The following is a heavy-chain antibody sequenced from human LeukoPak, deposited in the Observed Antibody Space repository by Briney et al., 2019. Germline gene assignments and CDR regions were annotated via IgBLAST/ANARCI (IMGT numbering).Heavy chain of an antibody. J-gene: IGHJ3*02. Sequence: GGSLRLSCAASGFTFSSYSMNWVRQAPGKGLEWVSSISSSSSYIYYADSVKGRFTISRDNAKNSLYLQMNSLRAEDTAVYYYARDSGSAAFDIWGQGTMVTVSS. V-gene: IGHV3-21*01. D-gene: IGHD3-10*01. CDR2: ISSSSSYI. CDR3: ARDSGSAAFDI. CDR1: GFTFSSYS.